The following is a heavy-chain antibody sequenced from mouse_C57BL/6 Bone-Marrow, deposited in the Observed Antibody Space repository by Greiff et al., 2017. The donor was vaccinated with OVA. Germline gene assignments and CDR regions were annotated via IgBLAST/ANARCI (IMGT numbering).Heavy chain of an antibody. CDR2: IHPSDSDT. V-gene: IGHV1-74*01. CDR1: GYTFTSYW. J-gene: IGHJ3*01. CDR3: AIEGCYWAGCAD. D-gene: IGHD2-12*01. Sequence: VQLQQPGAELVKPGASVKVSCKASGYTFTSYWMHWVKQRPGQGLEWIGRIHPSDSDTNYNQKFKGKATLTVDKSSSTAYMQLSSLTSEDSAVYYCAIEGCYWAGCADWGQGTLVTVSA.